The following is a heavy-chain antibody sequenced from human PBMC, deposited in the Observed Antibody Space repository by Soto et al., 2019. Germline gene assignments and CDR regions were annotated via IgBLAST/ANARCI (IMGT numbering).Heavy chain of an antibody. V-gene: IGHV3-23*01. CDR2: ISGSGGST. Sequence: GGSLSLSCAASGFTFSSYAMSWVRQAPGKGLEWVSAISGSGGSTYYADSVKGRFTISRDNSKNTLYLQMNSLRAEDTAVYYCAKDRAIAVAGTRSNWFDPWGQGTLVTVSS. J-gene: IGHJ5*02. CDR1: GFTFSSYA. D-gene: IGHD6-19*01. CDR3: AKDRAIAVAGTRSNWFDP.